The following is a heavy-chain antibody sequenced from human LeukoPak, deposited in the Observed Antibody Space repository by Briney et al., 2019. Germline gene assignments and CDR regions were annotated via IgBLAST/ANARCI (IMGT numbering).Heavy chain of an antibody. CDR1: GYTFTSYD. V-gene: IGHV1-8*02. J-gene: IGHJ3*02. D-gene: IGHD3-10*01. CDR2: MNPNSGNT. CDR3: ARDGYYYGSGSYADAFDI. Sequence: ASVKVSCKASGYTFTSYDINWVRQATGQGLEWMGWMNPNSGNTGYAQKFQGRVTMTRDTSTSTVYMELSSLRSEDTAVYYCARDGYYYGSGSYADAFDIWGQGTMVTVSS.